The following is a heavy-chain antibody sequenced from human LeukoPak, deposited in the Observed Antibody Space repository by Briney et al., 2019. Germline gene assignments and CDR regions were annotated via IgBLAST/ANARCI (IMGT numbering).Heavy chain of an antibody. CDR2: IKQDGSEK. CDR3: ARGYYDFWSGPEGAFDI. V-gene: IGHV3-7*04. Sequence: GGSLRLSCAASGFTFSSYWMSWVRQAPGKGLEWVANIKQDGSEKYYADSVKGRFTISRDNAKNSLYLQMNSLRAEDTAVYYCARGYYDFWSGPEGAFDIWGQGTMVTVSS. J-gene: IGHJ3*02. CDR1: GFTFSSYW. D-gene: IGHD3-3*01.